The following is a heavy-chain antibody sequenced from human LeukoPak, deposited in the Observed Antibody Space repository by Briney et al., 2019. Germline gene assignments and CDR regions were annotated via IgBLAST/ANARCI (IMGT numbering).Heavy chain of an antibody. Sequence: PSETLSLTCAVYGGSFSGYYWSWIRQPPGKGLEWIGEINHSGSTNYNPSLKSRVTISVDTSKNQFSLKLSSVTAADTAVYYCARAGDRSGGSWKYYFDYWGQGTLVTVSS. CDR1: GGSFSGYY. D-gene: IGHD2-15*01. CDR3: ARAGDRSGGSWKYYFDY. CDR2: INHSGST. J-gene: IGHJ4*02. V-gene: IGHV4-34*01.